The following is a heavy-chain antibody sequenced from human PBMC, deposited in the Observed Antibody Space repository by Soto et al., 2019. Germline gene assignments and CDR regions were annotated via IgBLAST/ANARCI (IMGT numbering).Heavy chain of an antibody. D-gene: IGHD3-16*01. Sequence: QVQLVESGGGVVQPGRSLRLSCVASEFTISAYGMTWVRQAPGKGLEWVARIWYDGSEKDYADSVKGRFTISRDNFKNTLYLQRNSLRAEDTAVYYCTRMSRAYYYMDVWGKGTTVTVSS. J-gene: IGHJ6*03. CDR1: EFTISAYG. CDR3: TRMSRAYYYMDV. CDR2: IWYDGSEK. V-gene: IGHV3-33*01.